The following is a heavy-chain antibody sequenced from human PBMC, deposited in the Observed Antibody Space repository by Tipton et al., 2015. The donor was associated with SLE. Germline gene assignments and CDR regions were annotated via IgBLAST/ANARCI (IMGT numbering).Heavy chain of an antibody. V-gene: IGHV1-18*01. CDR2: ISCYNGDT. Sequence: QLVQSGAEVKKPGASVKVSCQAPGYTFSNFGITWVRQAPGQALEWMGWISCYNGDTNYAQKFQGRVTMTTDTSTSTAYMDLRTLKSDDTAVYYCVRDLRFLEWFDKYFDYWGQGTLVTVSS. D-gene: IGHD3-3*01. J-gene: IGHJ4*02. CDR3: VRDLRFLEWFDKYFDY. CDR1: GYTFSNFG.